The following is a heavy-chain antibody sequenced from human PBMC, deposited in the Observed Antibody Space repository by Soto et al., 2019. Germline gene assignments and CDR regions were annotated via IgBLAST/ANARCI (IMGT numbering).Heavy chain of an antibody. CDR2: ISGSGGST. CDR3: AKDLKSYYYDSSGYSSFDY. D-gene: IGHD3-22*01. CDR1: GFTFSSYA. Sequence: GGSLRLSCAASGFTFSSYAMSWVRQAPGKGLEWVSAISGSGGSTYYADSVKGRFTIPRDNSKNTLYLQMNSLRAEDTAVYYCAKDLKSYYYDSSGYSSFDYWGQGALVTVSS. J-gene: IGHJ4*02. V-gene: IGHV3-23*01.